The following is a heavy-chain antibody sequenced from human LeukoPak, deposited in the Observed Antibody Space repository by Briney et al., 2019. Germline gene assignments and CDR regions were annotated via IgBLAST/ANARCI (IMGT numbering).Heavy chain of an antibody. V-gene: IGHV3-23*01. Sequence: GGSLRLSCAASGFAFCTYAMTWVRQAPEKGLQWVSTISTRGRATYYADSVEGRFTISRDNSKNTLYLQMNSLRADDTAVYYCAKARGSSVYEQLECWGQGTQVTVSP. CDR2: ISTRGRAT. CDR1: GFAFCTYA. CDR3: AKARGSSVYEQLEC. J-gene: IGHJ4*02. D-gene: IGHD5/OR15-5a*01.